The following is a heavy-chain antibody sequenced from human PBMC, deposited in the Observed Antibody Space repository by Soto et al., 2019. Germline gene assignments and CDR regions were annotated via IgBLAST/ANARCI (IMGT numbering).Heavy chain of an antibody. CDR3: ANNLPRTGRFDY. CDR2: IYYSDKT. CDR1: GASITSTTYF. V-gene: IGHV4-39*01. J-gene: IGHJ4*02. Sequence: QLQLHESGPGLVKPSETLSLTCSLSGASITSTTYFWAWIRKTPGKGLEWVGSIYYSDKTHYNPSLKSTATISVDRSRNQFSLEVKSVTAADTAVYYCANNLPRTGRFDYWGQGTVVTVSS.